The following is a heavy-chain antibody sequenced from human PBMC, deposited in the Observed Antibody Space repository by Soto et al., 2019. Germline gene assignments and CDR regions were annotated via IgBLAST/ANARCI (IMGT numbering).Heavy chain of an antibody. V-gene: IGHV1-8*01. CDR3: ARWYGGNSGDY. CDR1: GYTFTSYD. CDR2: MNPNSGDS. D-gene: IGHD1-26*01. J-gene: IGHJ4*02. Sequence: QVQLVQSGAEVKKTGASVKVSCKASGYTFTSYDINWVRQAPGQGLEWMGWMNPNSGDSHYAQKFQGRVSMTRTISISTSYMELSSLTSEDTAVYYCARWYGGNSGDYWGQGTLVTVSS.